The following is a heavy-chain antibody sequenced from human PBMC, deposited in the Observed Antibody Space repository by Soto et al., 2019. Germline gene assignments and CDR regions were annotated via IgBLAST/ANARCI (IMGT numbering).Heavy chain of an antibody. V-gene: IGHV1-2*04. Sequence: QVQLVQSGAEVKKPGASVKVSCKASGYTFTGYYMHWVRQAPGQGLEWMGWINPNSGGTNYAQKFQGWVTMTRDTSISTAYMERSRLRSDDTAVYYCARVSTVSGYYYGMDVWGQGTTVTVSS. CDR2: INPNSGGT. J-gene: IGHJ6*02. D-gene: IGHD3-16*01. CDR1: GYTFTGYY. CDR3: ARVSTVSGYYYGMDV.